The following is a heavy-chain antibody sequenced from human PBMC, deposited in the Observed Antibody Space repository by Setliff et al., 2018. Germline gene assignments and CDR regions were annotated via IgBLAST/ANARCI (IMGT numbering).Heavy chain of an antibody. CDR1: GYSISSGYI. Sequence: PSETLSLTCTVSGYSISSGYIWGWIRQPPGKGLEWVGNIGHTGSINYNPSLKSRLTIPRDTSKNQVSLKLNPVTATDTAVYYCARDLGHGGDSDYWGQGILVTVSS. CDR2: IGHTGSI. D-gene: IGHD2-21*02. J-gene: IGHJ4*02. CDR3: ARDLGHGGDSDY. V-gene: IGHV4-38-2*02.